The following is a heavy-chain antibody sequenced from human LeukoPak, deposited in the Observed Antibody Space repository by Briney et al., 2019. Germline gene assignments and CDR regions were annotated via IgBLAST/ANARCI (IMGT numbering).Heavy chain of an antibody. CDR3: ARGEYDYVWGSYRGIDY. J-gene: IGHJ4*02. Sequence: KPSETLSLTCTVSGGSISSYYWSWIRQPPEKGLEWIGYIYYSGSTNYNPSLKSRVTISVDTSKNQFSLKLSSVTAADTAVYYCARGEYDYVWGSYRGIDYWGQGTLVTVSS. V-gene: IGHV4-59*08. D-gene: IGHD3-16*02. CDR1: GGSISSYY. CDR2: IYYSGST.